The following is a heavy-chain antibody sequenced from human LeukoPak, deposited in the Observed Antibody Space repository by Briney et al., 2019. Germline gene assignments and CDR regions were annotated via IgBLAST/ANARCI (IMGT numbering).Heavy chain of an antibody. CDR2: IYYSGST. CDR3: ARYEGRGIENWFDP. CDR1: GGSISSSSYY. D-gene: IGHD3-10*01. V-gene: IGHV4-39*01. Sequence: PSGTLSLTCTVSGGSISSSSYYWGWIRQPPGKGLEWIGSIYYSGSTYYNPSLKSRVTISVDTSKNQFSLKLSSVTAADTAVYYCARYEGRGIENWFDPWGQGTLVTVSS. J-gene: IGHJ5*02.